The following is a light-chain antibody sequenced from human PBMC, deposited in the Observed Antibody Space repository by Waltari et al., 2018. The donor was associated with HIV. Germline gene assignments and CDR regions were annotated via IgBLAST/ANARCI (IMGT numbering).Light chain of an antibody. Sequence: QSALTQPPSASGSPGQSVTISCTGTSSDLGADNYVPWYQQHPYKAPKLMIYDVSKRPSGFPSRFSGSKSGNTASLTVSVLQTEDEADYYCSSYAGSNNPYVFGTGTKVTVL. CDR1: SSDLGADNY. CDR2: DVS. CDR3: SSYAGSNNPYV. V-gene: IGLV2-8*01. J-gene: IGLJ1*01.